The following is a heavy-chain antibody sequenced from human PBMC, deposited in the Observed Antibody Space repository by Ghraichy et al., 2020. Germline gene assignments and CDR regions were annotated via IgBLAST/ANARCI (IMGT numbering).Heavy chain of an antibody. CDR2: INRSGST. D-gene: IGHD3-22*01. CDR1: GGSFSGYY. CDR3: AGYYYDTSGHRRFDP. V-gene: IGHV4-34*01. J-gene: IGHJ5*02. Sequence: GSLRLSCAVYGGSFSGYYWNWIRQPPGKGLEWIGEINRSGSTNYNPSLKSRVTISVDTSKNQFSLKLSSVTAADTAVYYCAGYYYDTSGHRRFDPWGQGTLVTVSS.